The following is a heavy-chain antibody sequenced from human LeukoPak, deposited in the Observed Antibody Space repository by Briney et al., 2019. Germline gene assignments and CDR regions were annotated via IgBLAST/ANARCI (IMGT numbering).Heavy chain of an antibody. CDR2: ISSSSSTI. CDR1: GFTFSSYS. J-gene: IGHJ6*02. CDR3: ARDAVVAARMGYYYYGMDV. Sequence: PGGSLRLSCAASGFTFSSYSMNWVRQAPGKGLEWVSYISSSSSTIYYADSVKGRFTISRDNAKNSLYLQMNSLRAEDTAVYYCARDAVVAARMGYYYYGMDVWGQGTTVTVSS. D-gene: IGHD2-15*01. V-gene: IGHV3-48*04.